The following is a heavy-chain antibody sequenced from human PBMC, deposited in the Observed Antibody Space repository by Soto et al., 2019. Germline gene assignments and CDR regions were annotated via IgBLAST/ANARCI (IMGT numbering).Heavy chain of an antibody. D-gene: IGHD6-19*01. CDR1: GGSISGYY. J-gene: IGHJ4*02. CDR3: ARTSPVAGGFDY. Sequence: QVQLQESGPGLVKPSETLSLTCTVSGGSISGYYWSWIRQPPGKGLEWIGYIYYSTNYNPSLKSRVTISIDTSKNQLSPKLTSVTAADTAVYYCARTSPVAGGFDYWGQGTLVTVSS. CDR2: IYYST. V-gene: IGHV4-59*01.